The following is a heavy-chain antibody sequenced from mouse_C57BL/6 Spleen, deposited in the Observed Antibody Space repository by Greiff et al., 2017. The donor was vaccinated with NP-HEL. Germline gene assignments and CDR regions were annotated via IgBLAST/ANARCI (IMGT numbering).Heavy chain of an antibody. CDR1: GFTFSDYG. D-gene: IGHD2-2*01. Sequence: DVMLVESGGGLVKPGGSLKLSCAASGFTFSDYGMHWVRQAPEKGLEWVAYISSGSSTIYYADTVKGRFTISRDNAKNTLFLQMTSLRSEDTAMYYCARSGYENYFDYWGQGTTLTVSS. J-gene: IGHJ2*01. V-gene: IGHV5-17*01. CDR2: ISSGSSTI. CDR3: ARSGYENYFDY.